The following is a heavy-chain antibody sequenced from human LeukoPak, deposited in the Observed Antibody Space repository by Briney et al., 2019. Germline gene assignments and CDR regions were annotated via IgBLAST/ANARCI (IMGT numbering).Heavy chain of an antibody. J-gene: IGHJ4*02. V-gene: IGHV4-34*01. CDR3: ASSGYDSSSSDY. CDR2: TNHSGST. CDR1: GGSFSGYY. Sequence: SETLSLTCAVYGGSFSGYYWSWIRQPPGKGLEWIGETNHSGSTNYNPSLKSRVTISVDTSKNQFSLKLSSVTAADTAVYYCASSGYDSSSSDYWGQGTLVTVSS. D-gene: IGHD5-12*01.